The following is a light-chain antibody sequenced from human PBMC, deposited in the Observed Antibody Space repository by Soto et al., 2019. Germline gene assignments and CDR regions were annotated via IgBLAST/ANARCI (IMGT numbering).Light chain of an antibody. CDR3: QYYDSSLSGYV. Sequence: QSVLTQPPSVSGAPGQRVTISFTGSSSNIGAGYDVHWYQQLPGTAPKLLIYGNSNRPSGVPDRFSGSKSGTSASLAITGLQAEDEADYYCQYYDSSLSGYVFGTGTKLTVL. CDR1: SSNIGAGYD. J-gene: IGLJ1*01. CDR2: GNS. V-gene: IGLV1-40*01.